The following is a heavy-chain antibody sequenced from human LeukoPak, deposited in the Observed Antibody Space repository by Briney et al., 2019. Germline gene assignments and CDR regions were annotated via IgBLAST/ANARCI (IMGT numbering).Heavy chain of an antibody. D-gene: IGHD3-10*01. V-gene: IGHV4-59*01. CDR1: GGSISSYY. J-gene: IGHJ4*02. Sequence: PSETLSLTCTVSGGSISSYYWSWIRQPPGKGLEWIGYIYHSGSTNYNPSLKSRVTISVDTSKNQFSLKLSSVTAADTAVYYCARGRDMVRGVIPHYFDYWGQGTLVTVSS. CDR3: ARGRDMVRGVIPHYFDY. CDR2: IYHSGST.